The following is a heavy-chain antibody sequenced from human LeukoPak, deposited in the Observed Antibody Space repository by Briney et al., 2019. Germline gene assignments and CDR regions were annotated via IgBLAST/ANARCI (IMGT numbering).Heavy chain of an antibody. Sequence: PSETLSLTCTVSGGSISSGDYYWSWIRQPPGKGPEWIGYIYYSGSTYCNPSLKSRVTISVDTSKNQFSLKLNSVTAADTAVYYCARDSPVGATRFFDYWGQGTLVTVSS. D-gene: IGHD1-26*01. J-gene: IGHJ4*02. CDR1: GGSISSGDYY. CDR2: IYYSGST. CDR3: ARDSPVGATRFFDY. V-gene: IGHV4-30-4*08.